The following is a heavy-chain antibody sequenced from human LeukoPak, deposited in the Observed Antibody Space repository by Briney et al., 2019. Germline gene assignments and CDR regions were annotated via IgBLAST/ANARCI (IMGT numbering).Heavy chain of an antibody. CDR1: GGTFSSYA. CDR2: IIPIFGTA. V-gene: IGHV1-69*05. CDR3: ARGSSGWYRYYFDY. Sequence: SVKVSCKCSGGTFSSYAISLVRQAPGQGLEWMGVIIPIFGTANYAQKFQGRVTITTDESTSTAYMELSSLRAEDTAVYYCARGSSGWYRYYFDYWGQGTLVTVSS. J-gene: IGHJ4*02. D-gene: IGHD6-19*01.